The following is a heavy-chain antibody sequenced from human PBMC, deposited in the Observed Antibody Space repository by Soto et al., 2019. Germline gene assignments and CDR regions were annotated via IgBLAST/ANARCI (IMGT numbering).Heavy chain of an antibody. J-gene: IGHJ4*02. Sequence: EVQLVESGGGLVQPGGSLRLSCAASGFTFSGYWMTWARQPPGQGLEWVAQIKDDGSEKCYVDSVKGRFTISRDNADNLLYLQVNSLRAEDTAVYFCARDGYCSGGRCYRRNDYWGQGTLVIVSS. V-gene: IGHV3-7*01. CDR2: IKDDGSEK. CDR1: GFTFSGYW. D-gene: IGHD2-15*01. CDR3: ARDGYCSGGRCYRRNDY.